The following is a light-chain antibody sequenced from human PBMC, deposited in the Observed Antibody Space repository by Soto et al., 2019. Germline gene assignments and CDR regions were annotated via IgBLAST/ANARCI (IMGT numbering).Light chain of an antibody. CDR2: EGS. Sequence: ALTQPASVSGSPGQSITISCTGTSSDVGSYNLVSWYQQHPGKAPKLMIYEGSKRPSGVSNRFSGSKSGNTASLTISGLQAEDEADYYCCSYAGSSTHVVFGGGTKVTVL. CDR1: SSDVGSYNL. J-gene: IGLJ2*01. V-gene: IGLV2-23*01. CDR3: CSYAGSSTHVV.